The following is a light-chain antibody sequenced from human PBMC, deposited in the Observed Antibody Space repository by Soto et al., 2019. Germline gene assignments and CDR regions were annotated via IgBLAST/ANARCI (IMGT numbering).Light chain of an antibody. Sequence: HSVLTQPRSVSGSPGQSVTISCTGTSSDVGGYNLVSWYQQYPGRAPKRLIYDVTKRPSGVPDRFSGSKSGNTASLTISGLQAEDEADYYCCSHAGSYTLGVFGGGTKLTVL. V-gene: IGLV2-11*01. CDR1: SSDVGGYNL. CDR2: DVT. CDR3: CSHAGSYTLGV. J-gene: IGLJ3*02.